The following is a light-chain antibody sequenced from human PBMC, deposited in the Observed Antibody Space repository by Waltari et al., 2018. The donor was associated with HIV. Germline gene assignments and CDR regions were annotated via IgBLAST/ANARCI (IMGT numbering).Light chain of an antibody. Sequence: QSVLPPPPPPSGTPAPRVTISCSGSSSNIGSNTVTWYQQVPGTAPKLLIYSNDQRPSGVPDRFAGSKSGTSASLAISGLQSEDEADYYCAAWDDSLDGFVFGTGTKVTVL. CDR2: SND. J-gene: IGLJ1*01. CDR3: AAWDDSLDGFV. V-gene: IGLV1-44*01. CDR1: SSNIGSNT.